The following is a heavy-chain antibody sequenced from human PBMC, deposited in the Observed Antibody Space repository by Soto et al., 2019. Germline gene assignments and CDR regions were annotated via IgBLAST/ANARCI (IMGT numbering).Heavy chain of an antibody. CDR3: ARGLGVAAADNWFDP. V-gene: IGHV4-59*01. J-gene: IGHJ5*02. D-gene: IGHD6-13*01. Sequence: PSETLFLTCTLSGGSISSYYWSCIRQPPGKGLEWIGYIYYSGSTNYNPSLKSRVTISVDTSKKQVSLRLSSVTAADTAMYYCARGLGVAAADNWFDPWGQGTLVTVSS. CDR2: IYYSGST. CDR1: GGSISSYY.